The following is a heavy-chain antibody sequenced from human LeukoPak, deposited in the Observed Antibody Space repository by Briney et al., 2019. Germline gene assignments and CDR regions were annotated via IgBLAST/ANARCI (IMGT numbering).Heavy chain of an antibody. J-gene: IGHJ6*02. V-gene: IGHV3-30*18. D-gene: IGHD5-18*01. CDR3: AKDTAMEEYYYYYYGMDV. CDR1: GFTFSSYG. CDR2: ISYDGSNQ. Sequence: GGSLRLSCAASGFTFSSYGMHWVRQAPGKGLEWVAVISYDGSNQYYPDSVKGRFTISRDISKNTLYLQMNSLRAEDTAVYYCAKDTAMEEYYYYYYGMDVWGQGTTVAASS.